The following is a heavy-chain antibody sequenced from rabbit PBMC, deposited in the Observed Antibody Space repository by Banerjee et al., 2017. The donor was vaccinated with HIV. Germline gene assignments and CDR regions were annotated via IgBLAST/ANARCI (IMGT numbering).Heavy chain of an antibody. CDR3: ARDGNNNDWGL. CDR1: GFSFSGKYW. D-gene: IGHD2-1*01. Sequence: QEQLVESGGGLVQPEGSLTLTCTASGFSFSGKYWISWVRQAPGKGLEWIGTSSVGRSGTTWYASWAKGRFTISRTSSTTVTLRMTSLTAADRATYFCARDGNNNDWGLWGPGTLVTVS. J-gene: IGHJ4*01. V-gene: IGHV1S45*01. CDR2: SSVGRSGTT.